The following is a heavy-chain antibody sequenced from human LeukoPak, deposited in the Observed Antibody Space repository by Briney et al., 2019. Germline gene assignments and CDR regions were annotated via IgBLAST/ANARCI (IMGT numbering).Heavy chain of an antibody. CDR3: ATGHYYDSSGIKFDY. Sequence: ASVKVSCKVSGYTLPELSMHWVPQAPGKGFEGWGGFDPEDVETISAQKFQGRATMTEATSTATAYMELSSLRSEDTAVYYCATGHYYDSSGIKFDYWGQGTLVTVSS. V-gene: IGHV1-24*01. J-gene: IGHJ4*02. D-gene: IGHD3-22*01. CDR2: FDPEDVET. CDR1: GYTLPELS.